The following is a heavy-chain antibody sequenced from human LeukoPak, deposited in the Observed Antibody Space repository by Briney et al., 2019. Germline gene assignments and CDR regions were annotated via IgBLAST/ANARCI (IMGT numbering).Heavy chain of an antibody. CDR2: ISSSGSTI. D-gene: IGHD4-17*01. Sequence: GGSLRLSCAASGFTFDDFGMSWVRQAPGKGLEWVSYISSSGSTIYYADSVKGRFTISRDNAKNSLYLQMNSLRAEDTAVYYCARDPAGDDAFDIWGQGTMVPVSS. J-gene: IGHJ3*02. V-gene: IGHV3-11*04. CDR3: ARDPAGDDAFDI. CDR1: GFTFDDFG.